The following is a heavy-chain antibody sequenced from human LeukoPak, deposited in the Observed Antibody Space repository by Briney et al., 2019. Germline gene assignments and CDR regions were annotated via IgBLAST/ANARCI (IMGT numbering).Heavy chain of an antibody. D-gene: IGHD3-22*01. J-gene: IGHJ4*02. Sequence: ASVKVSCKASGYTFTGYYMHWVRQAPGKGLEWMGGFDPEDGETIYAQKFQGRVTMTEDTSTDTAYMELSSLRSEDTAVYYCATDQKNYYDSSGYLNFDYWGQGTLVTVSS. CDR1: GYTFTGYY. CDR2: FDPEDGET. V-gene: IGHV1-24*01. CDR3: ATDQKNYYDSSGYLNFDY.